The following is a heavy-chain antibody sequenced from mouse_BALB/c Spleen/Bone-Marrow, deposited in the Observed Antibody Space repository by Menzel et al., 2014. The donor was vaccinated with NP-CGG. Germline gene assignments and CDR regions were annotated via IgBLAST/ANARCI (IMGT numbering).Heavy chain of an antibody. CDR2: ISSGDST. CDR1: GFTFSSYA. CDR3: ARVTTATGVDY. V-gene: IGHV5-6-5*01. J-gene: IGHJ4*01. Sequence: EVKLMESGGGLVKPGGSLKLSCAASGFTFSSYAMSWVRQTPEKRLEWVASISSGDSTYYPDSVKGRFTISRDNARNILYLQMSSLRSEDTAMYYCARVTTATGVDYWGQGTSVTVSS. D-gene: IGHD1-2*01.